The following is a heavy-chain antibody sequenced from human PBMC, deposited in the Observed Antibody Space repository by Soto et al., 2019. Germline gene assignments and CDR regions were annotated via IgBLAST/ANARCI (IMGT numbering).Heavy chain of an antibody. Sequence: ESGGGLVQPGGSLRLSCAASGFTFSSYAMSWVRQAPGKGLEWVSAISGSGGSTYYADSVKGRFTISRDNSKNTLYLQMNSLRDEDTSVYYCARDNGIAGSFDPWGQGTLVTVSS. D-gene: IGHD6-13*01. CDR1: GFTFSSYA. CDR2: ISGSGGST. CDR3: ARDNGIAGSFDP. V-gene: IGHV3-23*01. J-gene: IGHJ5*02.